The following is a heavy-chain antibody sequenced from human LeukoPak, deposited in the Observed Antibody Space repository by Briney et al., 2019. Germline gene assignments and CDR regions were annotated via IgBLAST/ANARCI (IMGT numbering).Heavy chain of an antibody. CDR3: AKDSGVSIVDLYGMDV. CDR2: IIPIFGTA. CDR1: GGTFSSYA. V-gene: IGHV1-69*05. D-gene: IGHD1-26*01. Sequence: SVKVSCKASGGTFSSYAISWVRQAPGQGLEWMGGIIPIFGTANYAQKFQGRVTITTDESTSTAYMELSSLRSEDTAVYYCAKDSGVSIVDLYGMDVWGQGTTVTVSS. J-gene: IGHJ6*02.